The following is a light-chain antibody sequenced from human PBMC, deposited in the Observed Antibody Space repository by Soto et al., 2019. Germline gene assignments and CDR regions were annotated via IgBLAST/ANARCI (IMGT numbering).Light chain of an antibody. V-gene: IGKV3-20*01. J-gene: IGKJ1*01. CDR3: QQYGSTPRT. CDR1: QSVSSSY. Sequence: PGKSATLSCRHSQSVSSSYLAWYQQKPGQAPRLLISDASRRATGIPDRFSGSGSGTDFTLTISRLEPEDFAVYYCQQYGSTPRTCGQGTKGDIK. CDR2: DAS.